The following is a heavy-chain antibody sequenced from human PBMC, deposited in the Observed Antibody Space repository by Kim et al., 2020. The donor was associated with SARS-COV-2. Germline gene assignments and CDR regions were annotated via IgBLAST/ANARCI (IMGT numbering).Heavy chain of an antibody. CDR1: GGSISSYY. Sequence: SETLSLTCTVSGGSISSYYWSWIRQPPGKGLEWIGYIYYSGSTNYNPSLKSRVTISVDTSKNQFSLKLSSVTAADTAVYYCARLGYCSGGSCDYYYYGMDVWGQGTTVTVAS. D-gene: IGHD2-15*01. V-gene: IGHV4-59*08. J-gene: IGHJ6*02. CDR3: ARLGYCSGGSCDYYYYGMDV. CDR2: IYYSGST.